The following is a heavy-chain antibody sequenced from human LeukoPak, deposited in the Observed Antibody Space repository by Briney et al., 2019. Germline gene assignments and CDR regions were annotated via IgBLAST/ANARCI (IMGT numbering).Heavy chain of an antibody. CDR3: AKVEELLPYFDY. Sequence: GSLRLSCAASGFTFSSSAMSWVRQAPGKGLEWVSGISGSGDSTYYADSVKGRFTISRDNSKNTLYLQMNSLRAEDTAVNYCAKVEELLPYFDYWGQGTLVTVSS. V-gene: IGHV3-23*01. J-gene: IGHJ4*02. CDR2: ISGSGDST. CDR1: GFTFSSSA. D-gene: IGHD1-26*01.